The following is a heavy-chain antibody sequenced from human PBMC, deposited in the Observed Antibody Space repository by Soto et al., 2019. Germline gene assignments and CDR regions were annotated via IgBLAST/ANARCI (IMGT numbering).Heavy chain of an antibody. V-gene: IGHV4-39*01. CDR2: IYYSGST. CDR1: GGSISSSSYY. Sequence: PSETLSLTCTVSGGSISSSSYYWGWIRQPPGKGLEWIGSIYYSGSTYYNPSLKSRVTISVDTSKNQFSLKLSSVTAADTAVYYCARRVAAVYYYYGMDVWGQGTTVTGSS. J-gene: IGHJ6*02. D-gene: IGHD6-13*01. CDR3: ARRVAAVYYYYGMDV.